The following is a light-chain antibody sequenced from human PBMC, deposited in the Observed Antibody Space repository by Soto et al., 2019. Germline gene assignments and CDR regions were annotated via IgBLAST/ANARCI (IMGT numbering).Light chain of an antibody. Sequence: QSALTQPASVSGSPGQSITISCTGTSSDVGGYNYVSWYQHHPGKAPKLMIYDVSNRPSGVSNRFSGSKSGNTASLTTSGPPPEEGADYYCSSNTTTNPRQLVFGPGTKLTAL. CDR3: SSNTTTNPRQLV. V-gene: IGLV2-14*03. CDR2: DVS. CDR1: SSDVGGYNY. J-gene: IGLJ1*01.